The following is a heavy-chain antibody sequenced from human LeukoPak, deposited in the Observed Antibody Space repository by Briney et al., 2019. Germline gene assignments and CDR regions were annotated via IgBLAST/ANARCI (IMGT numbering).Heavy chain of an antibody. CDR3: ARVSGTYDSSGLDMDV. CDR2: INPSGGST. Sequence: ASVKVSCKASGYTFTSYYMHWVRQAPGQGLKWMGIINPSGGSTSYAQKFQGRVTITRDMSTSTVYMELSSLRSEDTAVYYCARVSGTYDSSGLDMDVWGKGTTVTVSS. J-gene: IGHJ6*03. V-gene: IGHV1-46*01. CDR1: GYTFTSYY. D-gene: IGHD3-22*01.